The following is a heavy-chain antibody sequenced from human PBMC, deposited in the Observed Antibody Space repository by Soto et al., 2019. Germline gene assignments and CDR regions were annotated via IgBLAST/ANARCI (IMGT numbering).Heavy chain of an antibody. CDR2: IYSGGDT. V-gene: IGHV3-66*01. CDR3: ATRMTTAPY. J-gene: IGHJ4*02. Sequence: EAHLVGSGGGLVQPGGSLRLSCAASGFAVSANYLSWVRQAPGKGLEWVSLIYSGGDTDYADSVRGRFTISRDNSKYTRYLQMNSLKAEDTAVYYCATRMTTAPYWGQGALVNVSS. D-gene: IGHD4-17*01. CDR1: GFAVSANY.